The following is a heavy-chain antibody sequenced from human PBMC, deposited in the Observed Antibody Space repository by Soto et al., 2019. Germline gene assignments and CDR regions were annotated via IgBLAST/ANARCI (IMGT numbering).Heavy chain of an antibody. Sequence: SETLSLTCTISCGSISSGDYYWNWIRQPPGKGLEWIGYIYNSGSPYYNPSLRTRVTISADTSKNQFSLKPTSVTAADTAVYFCARSQRGYSYGPFDFWGQGTLVTVSS. J-gene: IGHJ4*02. CDR2: IYNSGSP. D-gene: IGHD5-12*01. CDR1: CGSISSGDYY. CDR3: ARSQRGYSYGPFDF. V-gene: IGHV4-30-4*01.